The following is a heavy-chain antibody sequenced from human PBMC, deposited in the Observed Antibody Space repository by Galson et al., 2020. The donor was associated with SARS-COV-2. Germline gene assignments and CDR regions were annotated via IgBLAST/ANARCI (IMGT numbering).Heavy chain of an antibody. CDR3: SRTPYSVSNCCLDY. J-gene: IGHJ4*01. V-gene: IGHV4-31*02. CDR1: GGSISSGGFY. D-gene: IGHD2-21*01. Sequence: ETSETMSLTCSVSGGSISSGGFYWNWIRQYPGKGLEWIGHIYYTGSTYYNPSLKSRTTITVDTSKNQFSLKLSSVTAADTAVYYCSRTPYSVSNCCLDYWGHGTLVTVSS. CDR2: IYYTGST.